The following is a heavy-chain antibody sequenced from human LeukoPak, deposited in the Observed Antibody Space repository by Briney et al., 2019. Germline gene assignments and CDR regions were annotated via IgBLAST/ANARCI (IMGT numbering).Heavy chain of an antibody. CDR3: ARLNYGGNSEAGFGY. J-gene: IGHJ4*02. Sequence: SEILSLTCTVSGGSISGYYWTWIRQPPGKGLEWIGNIYYSGSTNYSPSLKSRVTIFIDTSKNQFSLELNSVTAEDTAVYYCARLNYGGNSEAGFGYWGQGTLVTVSS. CDR1: GGSISGYY. D-gene: IGHD4-23*01. V-gene: IGHV4-59*01. CDR2: IYYSGST.